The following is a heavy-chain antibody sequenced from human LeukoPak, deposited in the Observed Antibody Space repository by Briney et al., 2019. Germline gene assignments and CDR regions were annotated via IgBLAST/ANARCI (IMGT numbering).Heavy chain of an antibody. J-gene: IGHJ4*02. CDR3: AKWPEGAMDYFDY. D-gene: IGHD3-16*01. V-gene: IGHV3-23*01. CDR1: GFTFSSYA. CDR2: ISGSGDST. Sequence: GGSLRLSCAASGFTFSSYAMSWVRQAPGKGLEWVSVISGSGDSTYYADSVKGRFTISRDNSKNTLYLQMNSLRAEDTAVYYCAKWPEGAMDYFDYWGQGTLVTVSS.